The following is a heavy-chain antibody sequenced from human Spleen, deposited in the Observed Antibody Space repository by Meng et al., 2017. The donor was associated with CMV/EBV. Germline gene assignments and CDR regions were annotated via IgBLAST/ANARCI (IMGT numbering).Heavy chain of an antibody. CDR3: SKARDLLPPPNWFDP. CDR2: INPKSGGT. J-gene: IGHJ5*02. V-gene: IGHV1-2*02. CDR1: GYSFTGYY. Sequence: ASVKVSCKASGYSFTGYYMHWERQAPGQGLEWMGWINPKSGGTHYAHKFEARVTMTRETSISTAYMELTRLTSDDTAVYYCSKARDLLPPPNWFDPWGQGTLVTVSS. D-gene: IGHD3-10*01.